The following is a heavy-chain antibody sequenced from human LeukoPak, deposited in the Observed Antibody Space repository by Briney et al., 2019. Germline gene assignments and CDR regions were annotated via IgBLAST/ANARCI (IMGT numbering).Heavy chain of an antibody. CDR1: GYSFIDYY. D-gene: IGHD4-17*01. Sequence: ASVKVSCKASGYSFIDYYIHWVRQAPGQGLEWMGWINPKSDNTNYAQKFQGRVTMTRDTSITTAYMELSRLKSDDTAVYYCARDQVTDYVALWGQGTMVTVSP. J-gene: IGHJ3*01. CDR3: ARDQVTDYVAL. V-gene: IGHV1-2*02. CDR2: INPKSDNT.